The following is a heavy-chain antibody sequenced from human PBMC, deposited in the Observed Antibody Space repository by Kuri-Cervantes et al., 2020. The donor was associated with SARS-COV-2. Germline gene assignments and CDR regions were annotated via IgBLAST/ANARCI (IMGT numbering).Heavy chain of an antibody. V-gene: IGHV4-59*12. CDR3: ARGGGGYCSSTSCYSY. J-gene: IGHJ4*02. Sequence: ESLKISCTVSGGSISSYYWSWIRQPPGQGLEWLGYIYYSGSTNYNPSLKSRVTISVDTSKNQFSLKLSSVTAADTAVYYCARGGGGYCSSTSCYSYWGQGTLVTVSS. D-gene: IGHD2-2*02. CDR1: GGSISSYY. CDR2: IYYSGST.